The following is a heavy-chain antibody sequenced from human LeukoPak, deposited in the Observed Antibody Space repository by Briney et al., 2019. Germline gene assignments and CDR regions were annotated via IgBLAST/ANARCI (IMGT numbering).Heavy chain of an antibody. J-gene: IGHJ6*02. Sequence: GASVKVSCKASGYTFTSYDINWVRQATGQGLEWMGWMNPNSGNTGYAQKFQGRVTITADESTSTAYMELSSLRSEDTAVYYCASGDIVVVPAAIFVYYYYGMDVWGQGTTVTVSS. CDR3: ASGDIVVVPAAIFVYYYYGMDV. CDR2: MNPNSGNT. D-gene: IGHD2-2*02. CDR1: GYTFTSYD. V-gene: IGHV1-8*01.